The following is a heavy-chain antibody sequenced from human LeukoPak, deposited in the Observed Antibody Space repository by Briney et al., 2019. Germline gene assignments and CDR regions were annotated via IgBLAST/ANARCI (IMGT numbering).Heavy chain of an antibody. J-gene: IGHJ4*02. V-gene: IGHV4-39*01. CDR2: IYYSGST. CDR1: GGSISSSSYY. D-gene: IGHD3-16*01. CDR3: ANLPMDYVSFHY. Sequence: SETLSLTCTVSGGSISSSSYYWGWIRQPPGKGLEWIGSIYYSGSTYYNPSLKSRVTISVDTSKNQLSLKLSSVTAADTAVYYCANLPMDYVSFHYWGQGTLVTVSS.